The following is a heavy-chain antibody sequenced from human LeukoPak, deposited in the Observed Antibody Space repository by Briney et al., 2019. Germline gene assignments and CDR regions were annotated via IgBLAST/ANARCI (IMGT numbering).Heavy chain of an antibody. CDR1: GFTFDDYA. V-gene: IGHV3-23*01. J-gene: IGHJ4*02. CDR2: ISNSAGDT. CDR3: AKVLEWLLLGAFDY. Sequence: PGGSLRLSCAASGFTFDDYAMHWVRQAPGKGLEWVSSISNSAGDTYYADSVKGRFTISRDNSKNTLYLQMNSLRAEDTAIYYCAKVLEWLLLGAFDYWGQGTLVTVSS. D-gene: IGHD3-3*01.